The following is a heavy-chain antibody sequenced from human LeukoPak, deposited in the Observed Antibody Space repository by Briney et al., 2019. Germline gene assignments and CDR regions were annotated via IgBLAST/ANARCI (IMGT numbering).Heavy chain of an antibody. J-gene: IGHJ4*02. CDR3: ARGDSSWPYYFDC. CDR1: GGSISGYY. D-gene: IGHD6-13*01. Sequence: SETLSLTCTVSGGSISGYYWSGIWQPAGKGLSCIGPFHTSGSTNYNPSLNSRVTISVDTSKNQFSLKLNSVTAADTAVYYCARGDSSWPYYFDCWGQGTLVTVSS. V-gene: IGHV4-4*07. CDR2: FHTSGST.